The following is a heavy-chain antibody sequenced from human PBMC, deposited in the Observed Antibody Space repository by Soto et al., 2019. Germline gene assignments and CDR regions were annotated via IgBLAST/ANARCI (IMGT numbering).Heavy chain of an antibody. V-gene: IGHV1-18*01. D-gene: IGHD2-15*01. CDR2: ISAYNGNT. Sequence: GSVEVCFKASGYPFTSLGVSLVRRAPGQGLEWMGWISAYNGNTNYAQKLQGRVTMTTDTSTSTAYMELRRLRSDDTAVYYCARIVVVVAAGGHYYGMDVWGQGTTVTVSS. J-gene: IGHJ6*02. CDR3: ARIVVVVAAGGHYYGMDV. CDR1: GYPFTSLG.